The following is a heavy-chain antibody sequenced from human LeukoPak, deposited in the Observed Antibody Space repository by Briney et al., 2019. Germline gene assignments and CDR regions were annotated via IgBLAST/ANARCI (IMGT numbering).Heavy chain of an antibody. CDR3: ARHRGSGYPYFDY. CDR2: IYYSGST. CDR1: GGSINNYY. Sequence: PSETLSLTCTVSGGSINNYYWSWIRQPPGKGLEWIGYIYYSGSTNYNPSLKSRVTISVDTSKSQFSLNLSSLTAADTAVYYYARHRGSGYPYFDYWGQGTLVTVSS. D-gene: IGHD3-22*01. J-gene: IGHJ4*02. V-gene: IGHV4-59*01.